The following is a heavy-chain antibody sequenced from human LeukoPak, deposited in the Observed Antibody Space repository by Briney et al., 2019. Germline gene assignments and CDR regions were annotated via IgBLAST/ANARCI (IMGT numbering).Heavy chain of an antibody. CDR2: INWDGGNT. D-gene: IGHD5-18*01. CDR3: AKDKRRYSYGLSTFDY. J-gene: IGHJ4*02. V-gene: IGHV3-43D*03. CDR1: GFTFDDYA. Sequence: GGSLRLSCAASGFTFDDYAMHWVRQAPGKGLEWVSLINWDGGNTYYADSVKGRFTISRDNSKNSLYLQMNSLRAEDTALYYCAKDKRRYSYGLSTFDYWGQGTLVTVSS.